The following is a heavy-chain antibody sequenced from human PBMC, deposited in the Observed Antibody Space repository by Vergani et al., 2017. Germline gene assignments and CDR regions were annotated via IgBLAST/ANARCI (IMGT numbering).Heavy chain of an antibody. D-gene: IGHD3-22*01. CDR2: IYYSGST. CDR1: GGSISSYY. Sequence: QVQLQESGPGLVKPPGTLSLTCTVSGGSISSYYWSWIRQPPGKGLEWIGYIYYSGSTNYNPSLKSRVTISVDTSKNQFRLKLSSVTAADTAVYYCAREGSSGPSSVWFDPWGQGTLVTVSS. V-gene: IGHV4-59*01. J-gene: IGHJ5*02. CDR3: AREGSSGPSSVWFDP.